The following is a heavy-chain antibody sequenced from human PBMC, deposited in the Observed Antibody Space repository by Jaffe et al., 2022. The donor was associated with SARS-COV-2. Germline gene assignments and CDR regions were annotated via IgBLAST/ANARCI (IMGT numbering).Heavy chain of an antibody. CDR3: TRDGGVYGDCEY. V-gene: IGHV1-46*04. D-gene: IGHD2-15*01. CDR1: GYTFVSHH. J-gene: IGHJ4*02. CDR2: INPSDDTT. Sequence: QVQLVQSGAEVKRPGASVKVSCKTSGYTFVSHHMHWVRQAPGQRLEWMGIINPSDDTTTIAQRLRDRVTMTRDTSANTFYMELSSLRPDDTAVYYCTRDGGVYGDCEYWGQGTLVTVSS.